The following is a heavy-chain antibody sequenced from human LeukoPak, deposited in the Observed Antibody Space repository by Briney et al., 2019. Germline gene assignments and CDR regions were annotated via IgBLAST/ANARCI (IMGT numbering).Heavy chain of an antibody. D-gene: IGHD6-19*01. J-gene: IGHJ4*02. Sequence: GGSLRLSRTASGFTFSSYAMSWVRQAPGKGLEWVSGLSSSGAKTFYADSVKGRFTISRDNSKNTMFLQMNSLRAEDTALYYCAKDSGWAFDYWGQGTQVTVSS. CDR2: LSSSGAKT. CDR3: AKDSGWAFDY. CDR1: GFTFSSYA. V-gene: IGHV3-23*01.